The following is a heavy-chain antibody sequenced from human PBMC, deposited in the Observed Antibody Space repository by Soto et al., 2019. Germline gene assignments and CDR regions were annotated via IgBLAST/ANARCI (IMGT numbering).Heavy chain of an antibody. D-gene: IGHD6-13*01. CDR3: ARAGQQLAYGMDV. V-gene: IGHV3-13*04. CDR2: IGTAGDT. J-gene: IGHJ6*02. Sequence: EVQLVESGGGLVQPGGSLRLSCAASGFTFSSYDMHWVRQATGKGLEWVSAIGTAGDTYYPGSVKGRFTISRENAKNSLYLQMTSLRAVDTAVYYCARAGQQLAYGMDVWGQGTTVTVSS. CDR1: GFTFSSYD.